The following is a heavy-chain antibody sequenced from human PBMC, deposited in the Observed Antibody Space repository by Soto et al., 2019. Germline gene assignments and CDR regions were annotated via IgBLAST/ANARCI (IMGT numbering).Heavy chain of an antibody. V-gene: IGHV1-18*01. CDR2: ISAHNGNT. D-gene: IGHD3-22*01. CDR3: ARAAHYIYDSSGYYCLDY. CDR1: GFTFTNYG. J-gene: IGHJ4*02. Sequence: GASVKVSCKTSGFTFTNYGFSWVRQAPGQGLEWLGWISAHNGNTNYAQKLQGRVTMTTDTSTSTAYMELRSLRSDDTAVYYFARAAHYIYDSSGYYCLDYWGQGTLVTVSS.